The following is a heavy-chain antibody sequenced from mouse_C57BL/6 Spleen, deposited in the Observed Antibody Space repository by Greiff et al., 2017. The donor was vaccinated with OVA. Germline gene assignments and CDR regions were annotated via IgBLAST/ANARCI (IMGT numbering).Heavy chain of an antibody. J-gene: IGHJ4*01. V-gene: IGHV5S21*01. D-gene: IGHD2-3*01. Sequence: EVKLEESGEGLVKPGGSLKLSCAASGFTFSSYAMSWVRQTPEKRLEWVAYISSGGDYIYYADTVKGRFTISRDNARNTLYLQMSSLKSEDTAMYYCTRGFYDGYYLYAMDYWGQGTSVTVSS. CDR3: TRGFYDGYYLYAMDY. CDR2: ISSGGDYI. CDR1: GFTFSSYA.